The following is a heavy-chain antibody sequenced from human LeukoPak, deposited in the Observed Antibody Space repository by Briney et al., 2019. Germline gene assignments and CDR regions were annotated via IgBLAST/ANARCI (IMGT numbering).Heavy chain of an antibody. D-gene: IGHD1-26*01. CDR2: IYYSGTT. CDR3: ARRRRIVETSKGDGFDI. CDR1: GGSINSYY. J-gene: IGHJ3*02. V-gene: IGHV4-59*08. Sequence: SETLSLTCTVSGGSINSYYWNWIRQPPGKGLEWIGYIYYSGTTNYNPSLKSRVTISVDTSKNQFSLKLSSMTAADTAVYYCARRRRIVETSKGDGFDIWGQGTMVTVSS.